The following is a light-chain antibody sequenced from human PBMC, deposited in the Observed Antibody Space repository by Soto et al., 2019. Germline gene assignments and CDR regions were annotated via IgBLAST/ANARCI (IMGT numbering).Light chain of an antibody. CDR1: SSDVGGYNY. V-gene: IGLV2-8*01. Sequence: QLVLTQPPSASGSPGQSVTISCTGTSSDVGGYNYVSWYQHHPGKAPKLMIYEVNKRPSGVSDRFSGSKSGNTASLTVSGLQAEDEADYYCSSYAGSNSVGVFGGGTKLTVL. J-gene: IGLJ2*01. CDR3: SSYAGSNSVGV. CDR2: EVN.